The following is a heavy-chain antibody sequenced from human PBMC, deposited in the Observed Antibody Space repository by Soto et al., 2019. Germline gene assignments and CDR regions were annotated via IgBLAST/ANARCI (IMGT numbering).Heavy chain of an antibody. D-gene: IGHD3-9*01. CDR2: ISYDGSNK. J-gene: IGHJ6*02. Sequence: GGSLRLSCAASGFTFSSYGMHWVRQAPGKGLEWVAVISYDGSNKYYADSVKGRFTISRDNAKNSLYLQMNSLRAEDTAVYYCARDGYDILTGPNYGMDVWGQGTTVTVSS. CDR1: GFTFSSYG. V-gene: IGHV3-30*03. CDR3: ARDGYDILTGPNYGMDV.